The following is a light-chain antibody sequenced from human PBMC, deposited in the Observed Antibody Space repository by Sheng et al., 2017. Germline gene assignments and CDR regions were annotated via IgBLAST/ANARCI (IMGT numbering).Light chain of an antibody. J-gene: IGKJ3*01. Sequence: ETVLTQSPGTLSLSPGERATLSCRTSQSVRSTYLAWYQQKPGQAPRLLIYGASSRATGIPARFSGSGSGTDFTLTISSLEPEDFAVYYCQQRSNWLFTFGPGTKVDIK. CDR1: QSVRSTY. CDR2: GAS. CDR3: QQRSNWLFT. V-gene: IGKV3D-20*02.